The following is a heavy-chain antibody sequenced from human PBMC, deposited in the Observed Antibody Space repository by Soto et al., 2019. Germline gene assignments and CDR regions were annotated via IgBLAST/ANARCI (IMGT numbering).Heavy chain of an antibody. J-gene: IGHJ4*02. CDR2: ISYDGSNK. D-gene: IGHD2-15*01. CDR3: AKDPGRGYCSGGSCYPYFDY. CDR1: GFTFSSYG. V-gene: IGHV3-30*18. Sequence: QVQLVESGGGVVQPGRSLRLSCAASGFTFSSYGMHWVRQAPGKGLEWVAVISYDGSNKYYAVSVKGRFTISRDNSKNTMYLQMNSLRAEDTAVYYCAKDPGRGYCSGGSCYPYFDYWGQGTLVTVSS.